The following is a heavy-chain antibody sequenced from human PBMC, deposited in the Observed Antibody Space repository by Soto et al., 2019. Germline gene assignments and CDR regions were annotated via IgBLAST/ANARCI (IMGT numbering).Heavy chain of an antibody. D-gene: IGHD7-27*01. CDR1: GGSISSSSYY. Sequence: SETLSLTCTVSGGSISSSSYYWGWIRQPPGKGLEWIGSIYYSGSTYYNPSLKSRVTISVDTSKNQFSLKLSSVTAADTAVYYCARPPPNVDAFDIWGQGTMVTVSS. CDR2: IYYSGST. J-gene: IGHJ3*02. CDR3: ARPPPNVDAFDI. V-gene: IGHV4-39*01.